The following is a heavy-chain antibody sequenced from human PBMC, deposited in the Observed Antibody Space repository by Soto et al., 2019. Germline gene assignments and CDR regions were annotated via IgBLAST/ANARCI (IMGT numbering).Heavy chain of an antibody. CDR3: ATLSYSGYAYFHH. D-gene: IGHD5-12*01. V-gene: IGHV1-24*01. J-gene: IGHJ1*01. Sequence: SVKVSCKVSGYTLTELSMHWVRQAPGKGLEWMGGFDPEDGETIYAQKFQGRVTMTEDTSTDTAYMELSSLRSEDTAVYYCATLSYSGYAYFHHWGQGTLVSVSS. CDR1: GYTLTELS. CDR2: FDPEDGET.